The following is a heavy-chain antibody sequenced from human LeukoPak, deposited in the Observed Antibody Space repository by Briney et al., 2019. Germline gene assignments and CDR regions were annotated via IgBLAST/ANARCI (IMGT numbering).Heavy chain of an antibody. D-gene: IGHD2-15*01. CDR3: AKGIDIVVAVAARGDAFDI. CDR2: ISGSGGST. J-gene: IGHJ3*02. CDR1: GFTFSSYA. Sequence: GGSLRLSCAASGFTFSSYAMSWVRQAPGKGLEWVSAISGSGGSTYYADSVKGRFTISRDNSKNTLYLQMNSLRAEDTAVDYCAKGIDIVVAVAARGDAFDIWGQGTMVTVSS. V-gene: IGHV3-23*01.